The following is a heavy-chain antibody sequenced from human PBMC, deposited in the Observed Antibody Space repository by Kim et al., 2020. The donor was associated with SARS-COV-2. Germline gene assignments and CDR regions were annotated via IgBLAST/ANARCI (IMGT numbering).Heavy chain of an antibody. D-gene: IGHD2-2*01. CDR1: GGSISSSSYY. Sequence: SETLSLTCTVSGGSISSSSYYWGWIRQPPGKGLEWIGSIYYSGSTYYNPSLKSRVTISVDTSKNQFSLKPSSVTAADTAVYYCARRNIYAPFDLWGRGTLVTVSS. J-gene: IGHJ2*01. V-gene: IGHV4-39*01. CDR3: ARRNIYAPFDL. CDR2: IYYSGST.